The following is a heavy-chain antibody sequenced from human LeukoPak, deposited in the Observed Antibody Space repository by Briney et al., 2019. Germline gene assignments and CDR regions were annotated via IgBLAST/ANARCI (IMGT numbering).Heavy chain of an antibody. V-gene: IGHV3-15*01. CDR2: IKSKTDGGTT. CDR3: TTVDYGDAFDI. J-gene: IGHJ3*02. CDR1: GFTFSNAW. D-gene: IGHD4-17*01. Sequence: PGGSLRLSCAASGFTFSNAWMSWVSQAPGKGMEWVGLIKSKTDGGTTDYAAPLKGRFTISRDDSKNTLFLQMNSLKTEDTAVYYCTTVDYGDAFDIWGQGTMVTVSS.